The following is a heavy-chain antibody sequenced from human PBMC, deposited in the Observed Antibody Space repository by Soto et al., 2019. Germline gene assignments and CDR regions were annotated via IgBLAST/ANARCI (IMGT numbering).Heavy chain of an antibody. CDR2: IIPIFGTA. D-gene: IGHD5-18*01. J-gene: IGHJ6*02. Sequence: ASVKVSCKASGGTFSSYAISWVRQAPGQGLEWMGGIIPIFGTANYAQKFQGRVTITADESTSTAYMELSSLRSEDTAVYYCARDPVGYSYGYYYYYGMDVWGQGTTVTVSS. V-gene: IGHV1-69*13. CDR1: GGTFSSYA. CDR3: ARDPVGYSYGYYYYYGMDV.